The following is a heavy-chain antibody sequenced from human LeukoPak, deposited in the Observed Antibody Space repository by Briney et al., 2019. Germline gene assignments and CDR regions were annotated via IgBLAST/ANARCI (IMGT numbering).Heavy chain of an antibody. V-gene: IGHV3-30*18. D-gene: IGHD3-16*01. CDR1: GFTFSSYA. Sequence: GGSLRLSCAASGFTFSSYAMHGVRQAPGKGLEWVALISYDGSNKYYADSVKGRFTISRDNSKNTLYLQMSSLRAEDTAVYYCTKVGDNWDFDYWGQGTLVTVSS. CDR3: TKVGDNWDFDY. CDR2: ISYDGSNK. J-gene: IGHJ4*02.